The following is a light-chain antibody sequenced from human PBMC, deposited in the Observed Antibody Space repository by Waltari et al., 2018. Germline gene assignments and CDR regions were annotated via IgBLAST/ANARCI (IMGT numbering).Light chain of an antibody. Sequence: QSALTQPASVSGSPGQSITISCTGTSSDIGNYNFFVSWYQHRPGEAPKLIIYEGNVRPSGVSGRFSGSKSGNAASLTIPGLQAEDEAHYYCCSYGVRVFFGGGTKLTVL. CDR3: CSYGVRVF. CDR1: SSDIGNYNFF. CDR2: EGN. V-gene: IGLV2-23*01. J-gene: IGLJ2*01.